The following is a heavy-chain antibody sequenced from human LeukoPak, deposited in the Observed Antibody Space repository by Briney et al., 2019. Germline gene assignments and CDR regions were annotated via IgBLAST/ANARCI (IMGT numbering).Heavy chain of an antibody. CDR1: GVSISNNYYY. CDR3: ATLGLLRGAGFNLATHFDF. D-gene: IGHD1-26*01. J-gene: IGHJ4*02. V-gene: IGHV4-39*01. Sequence: SETLSLTCTVSGVSISNNYYYWAWIRQPPGKGLEMSGYVHYTGSTFYNSSLKSRVTISADTSQNQFSLSLTSVTAADTAVYYCATLGLLRGAGFNLATHFDFWGQGTLVTVSS. CDR2: VHYTGST.